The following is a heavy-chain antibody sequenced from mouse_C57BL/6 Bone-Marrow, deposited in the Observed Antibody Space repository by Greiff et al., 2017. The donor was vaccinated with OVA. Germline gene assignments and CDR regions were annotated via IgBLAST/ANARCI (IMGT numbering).Heavy chain of an antibody. CDR3: ERTYYDLNWDD. D-gene: IGHD2-4*01. CDR2: FHPYNDDT. Sequence: VQLQESGAELVKPGASVKMSCKASGYTFTTYPIEWMKQNHGKSLEWIGNFHPYNDDTKYNEKFKGKATLTVDKSSSTVYLELSRLTSDNSAVYDGERTYYDLNWDDWGQGTTLTVSS. V-gene: IGHV1-47*01. CDR1: GYTFTTYP. J-gene: IGHJ2*01.